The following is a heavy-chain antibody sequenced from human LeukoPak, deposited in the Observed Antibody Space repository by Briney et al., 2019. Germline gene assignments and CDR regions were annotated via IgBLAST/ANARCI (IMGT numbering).Heavy chain of an antibody. CDR3: ARGGDILTGYYIRTIDY. J-gene: IGHJ4*02. D-gene: IGHD3-9*01. CDR1: GLTFSSYG. Sequence: GGSLRLSCAASGLTFSSYGMHWVRQAPGKGLEWVAVIWYDGSNKYYADSVKGRFTISRDNSKNTLYLQMNSLRAEDTAVYYCARGGDILTGYYIRTIDYWGQGTLVTVSS. CDR2: IWYDGSNK. V-gene: IGHV3-33*01.